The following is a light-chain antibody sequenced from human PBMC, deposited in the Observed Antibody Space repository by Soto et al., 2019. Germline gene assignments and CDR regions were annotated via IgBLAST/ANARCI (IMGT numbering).Light chain of an antibody. Sequence: DSQMTQSPSSLSAAVGARVTITCRASQSISRNLNWYQQRPGKAPKLLIYAASNLQSGVPSRFSGSGSGTDFTITISGLQSEDFATYYCQQSYRRWTFGQGTKVEIK. CDR1: QSISRN. V-gene: IGKV1-39*01. CDR3: QQSYRRWT. CDR2: AAS. J-gene: IGKJ1*01.